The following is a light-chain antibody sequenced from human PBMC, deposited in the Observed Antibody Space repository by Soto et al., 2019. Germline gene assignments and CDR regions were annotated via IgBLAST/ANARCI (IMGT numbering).Light chain of an antibody. V-gene: IGKV3-11*01. Sequence: ETVLTQSPATLSLSPGERVILSCRASQSISSYLAWYQQKPGQAPRLLISDAVNRATGIPARFSGSGSGTDFTLIIGSLEPEDVAVYYCQQRINWPLTFGGGTRVQIK. CDR1: QSISSY. CDR3: QQRINWPLT. CDR2: DAV. J-gene: IGKJ4*01.